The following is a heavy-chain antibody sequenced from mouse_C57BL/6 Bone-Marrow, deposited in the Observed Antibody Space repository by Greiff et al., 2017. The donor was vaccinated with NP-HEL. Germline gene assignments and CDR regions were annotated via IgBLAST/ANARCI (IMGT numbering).Heavy chain of an antibody. CDR1: GFTFSSYG. J-gene: IGHJ2*01. CDR3: ARLRYDKDY. CDR2: ISSGGSYT. Sequence: DVQLVESGGDLVKPGGSLKLSCAASGFTFSSYGMSWVRQTPDKRLEWVATISSGGSYTYYPDSVKGRFTISRDNAKNTLYLQMSSLKSEDTAMYYCARLRYDKDYWGQGTTLTVSS. V-gene: IGHV5-6*01. D-gene: IGHD2-14*01.